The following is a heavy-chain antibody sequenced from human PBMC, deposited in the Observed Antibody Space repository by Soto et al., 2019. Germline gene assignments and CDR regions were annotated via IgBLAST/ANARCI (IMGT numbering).Heavy chain of an antibody. CDR1: GYTFTSYG. CDR3: ARGPLVVLNYFES. J-gene: IGHJ4*02. V-gene: IGHV1-18*01. CDR2: ISPNNGNT. Sequence: ASVKVSCKASGYTFTSYGISWVRQAPGQGLEWMGWISPNNGNTNYAQKLQGRVTMTTDTSTSTAYMELSSLRSEDTAMYFCARGPLVVLNYFESWGQGTLVTVSS.